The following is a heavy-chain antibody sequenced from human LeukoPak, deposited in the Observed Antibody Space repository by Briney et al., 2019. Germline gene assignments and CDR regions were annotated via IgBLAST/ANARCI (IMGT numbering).Heavy chain of an antibody. Sequence: SETLSLTCTVSGGSIGSGDYYWSWIRQPPGKGLEWIGYIYYSGSTYYNPSLKSRVTISVDTSKNQFSLKLSSVTAADTAVYYCAREAPGLMVYATKWGYNWFDPWGQGTLVTVSS. CDR2: IYYSGST. V-gene: IGHV4-30-4*01. CDR1: GGSIGSGDYY. CDR3: AREAPGLMVYATKWGYNWFDP. D-gene: IGHD2-8*01. J-gene: IGHJ5*02.